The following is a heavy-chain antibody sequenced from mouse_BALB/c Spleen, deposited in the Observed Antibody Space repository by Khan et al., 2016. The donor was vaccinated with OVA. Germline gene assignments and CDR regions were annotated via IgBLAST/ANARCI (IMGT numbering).Heavy chain of an antibody. J-gene: IGHJ4*01. V-gene: IGHV1S41*01. D-gene: IGHD1-1*01. CDR1: GYTFTSYW. CDR2: VSSGSGSP. CDR3: TRSNYYGNSLYAMDY. Sequence: DLVKPGASVKLSCKASGYTFTSYWINWIKQRPGQGLEWIGRVSSGSGSPYYNEIFKGKATVTVDKSSSTAYIQLDSLSSEDSAVYFCTRSNYYGNSLYAMDYWGQGTSVTVSS.